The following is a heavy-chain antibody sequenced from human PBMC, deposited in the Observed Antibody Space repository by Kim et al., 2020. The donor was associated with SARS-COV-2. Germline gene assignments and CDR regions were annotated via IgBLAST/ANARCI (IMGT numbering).Heavy chain of an antibody. D-gene: IGHD3-10*01. CDR1: GYTFTSYG. CDR3: ARDGGALWFGELSDY. Sequence: ASVKVSCKASGYTFTSYGISWVRQAPGQGLEWMGWISAYNGNTNYAQKLQGRVTMTTDTSTSTAYMELRSLRSDDTAVYYCARDGGALWFGELSDYWGQGTLVTVSS. CDR2: ISAYNGNT. J-gene: IGHJ4*02. V-gene: IGHV1-18*01.